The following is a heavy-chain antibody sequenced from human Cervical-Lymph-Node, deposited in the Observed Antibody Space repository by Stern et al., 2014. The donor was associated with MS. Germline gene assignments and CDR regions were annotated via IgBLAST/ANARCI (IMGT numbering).Heavy chain of an antibody. J-gene: IGHJ4*02. V-gene: IGHV5-51*01. D-gene: IGHD3-3*01. CDR2: IYPGASDV. CDR1: GYSFPNYW. Sequence: EDQLVESEAEVKKPGEFLKISCKGSGYSFPNYWIGWVRQMPGKGLEFMGIIYPGASDVRYSPSFQGQVTISADKSISTAYLQWSSLKASDTAMYYCARGSGRDFFDYWGQGALVTVSS. CDR3: ARGSGRDFFDY.